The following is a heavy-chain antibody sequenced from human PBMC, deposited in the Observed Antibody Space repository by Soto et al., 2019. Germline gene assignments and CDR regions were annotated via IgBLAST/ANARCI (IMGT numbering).Heavy chain of an antibody. CDR2: IWYDGSNK. CDR1: GFTFSSYG. J-gene: IGHJ4*02. D-gene: IGHD3-16*01. CDR3: ERGGGYFDY. V-gene: IGHV3-33*01. Sequence: QVQLVESGGGVVQPGRSLRLSCAASGFTFSSYGMHWVRQAPGKGLEWVAVIWYDGSNKYYADSVKGRFTISRDNSKNTLYLQMNSLSAEDTAVYYCERGGGYFDYWGQGTLVTVSS.